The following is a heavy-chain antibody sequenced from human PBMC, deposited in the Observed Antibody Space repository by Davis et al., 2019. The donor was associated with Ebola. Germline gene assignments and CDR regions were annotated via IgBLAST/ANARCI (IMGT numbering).Heavy chain of an antibody. J-gene: IGHJ4*02. CDR1: GGSFSGYY. CDR3: ARDPKGTYFDY. Sequence: SETLSLTCAVYGGSFSGYYWGWIRQPPGKGLEWIGEINHSGSTNYNPSLKSRVTISVDTSKNQFSLKLSSVTAADTAVYYCARDPKGTYFDYWGQGTLVTVSS. V-gene: IGHV4-34*01. CDR2: INHSGST.